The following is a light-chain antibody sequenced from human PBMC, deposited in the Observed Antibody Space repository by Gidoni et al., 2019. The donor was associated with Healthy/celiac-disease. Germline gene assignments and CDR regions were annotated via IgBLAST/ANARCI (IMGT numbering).Light chain of an antibody. CDR2: GNS. V-gene: IGLV1-40*01. Sequence: QSVLTQPPSLSGAPGQTVTISCTGSSSNIGAGYDVHWYQQLPGTAPKLLIYGNSNRPSGVPDRFSGSKSGTSASLAITGLQAEDEADYYCQSYDSSLSGSRVFGTGTKVTVL. J-gene: IGLJ1*01. CDR1: SSNIGAGYD. CDR3: QSYDSSLSGSRV.